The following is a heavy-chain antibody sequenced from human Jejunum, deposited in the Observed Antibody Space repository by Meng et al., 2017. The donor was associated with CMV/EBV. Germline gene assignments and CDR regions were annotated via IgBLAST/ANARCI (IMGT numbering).Heavy chain of an antibody. D-gene: IGHD3-3*01. CDR2: IKEDGTQK. CDR1: GFTFSNYG. V-gene: IGHV3-7*01. Sequence: GFTFSNYGMRWVRQAPGKGLEWVANIKEDGTQKYYVDSVKGRFTISRDNGKNSLYLQMNSVRAGDTAVYYCATNYDFWSGYTFDPWGQGTLVTVSS. CDR3: ATNYDFWSGYTFDP. J-gene: IGHJ5*02.